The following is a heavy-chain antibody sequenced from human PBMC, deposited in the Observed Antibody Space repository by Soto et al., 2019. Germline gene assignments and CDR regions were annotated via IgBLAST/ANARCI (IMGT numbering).Heavy chain of an antibody. CDR3: ARDSGAKLSSS. D-gene: IGHD6-13*01. V-gene: IGHV1-69*01. Sequence: QVQLVQSGAEVKKPGSSVKVSCKASGGTFSSYRINWVRQAPGQGLEWVGGIVHIYRTADYAQKFEGRVTITADESAPTAYMELRSLKSEDTAVYYCARDSGAKLSSSWGQGTLVTVSS. CDR2: IVHIYRTA. CDR1: GGTFSSYR. J-gene: IGHJ4*02.